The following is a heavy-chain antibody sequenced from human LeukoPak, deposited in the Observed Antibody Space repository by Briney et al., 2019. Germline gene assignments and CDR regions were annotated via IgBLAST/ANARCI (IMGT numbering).Heavy chain of an antibody. J-gene: IGHJ4*02. CDR3: AKRRDSSGWYYDY. V-gene: IGHV3-7*05. CDR1: GFTFSNYW. CDR2: IKQDGSEK. D-gene: IGHD6-19*01. Sequence: TGGSLRLSCAASGFTFSNYWMIWVRQAPGKGLEWVGNIKQDGSEKRYADSVRGRFSISRDNAQTSLYLQTNSLRAEDTAVYSCAKRRDSSGWYYDYWGQGTLVTVSS.